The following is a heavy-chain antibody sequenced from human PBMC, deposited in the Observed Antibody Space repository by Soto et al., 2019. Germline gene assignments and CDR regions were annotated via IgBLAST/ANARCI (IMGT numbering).Heavy chain of an antibody. Sequence: QLHLVQSGAVVKKPGASVTVSCSASGYPVTAYYMHWVRQAPGRGLEWMGGINPATGAAKYTQTFQGRVTMTRATSTSTFLMELSGLTSEDPAVFYCARGGGVGVAGSAAFDMWGQGTLVTVSS. D-gene: IGHD3-3*01. CDR1: GYPVTAYY. J-gene: IGHJ3*02. CDR2: INPATGAA. CDR3: ARGGGVGVAGSAAFDM. V-gene: IGHV1-2*02.